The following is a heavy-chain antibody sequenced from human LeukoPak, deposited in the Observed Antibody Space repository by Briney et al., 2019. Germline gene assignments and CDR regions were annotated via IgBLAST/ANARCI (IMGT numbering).Heavy chain of an antibody. CDR1: GYSFTSYW. Sequence: GESLKISCKGSGYSFTSYWIGWVRQMPGKGLEWMGIIHPGDSDTRYSPSFQGQVTISADKSISTAYLQWSSLKASDTAMYYCARHRGSSGWYTLFDYWGQGTLVTVSS. CDR3: ARHRGSSGWYTLFDY. V-gene: IGHV5-51*01. CDR2: IHPGDSDT. D-gene: IGHD6-19*01. J-gene: IGHJ4*02.